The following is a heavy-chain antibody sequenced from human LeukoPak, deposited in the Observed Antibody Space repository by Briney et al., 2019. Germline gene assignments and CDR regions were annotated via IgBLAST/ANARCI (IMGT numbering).Heavy chain of an antibody. V-gene: IGHV1-18*01. D-gene: IGHD3-22*01. CDR3: ARVGITMIVVVPDY. CDR2: ISAYNGNT. CDR1: GYTFTSYG. J-gene: IGHJ4*02. Sequence: ASVKVSCKASGYTFTSYGISWVRQAPGQGLEWMEWISAYNGNTNYAQKLQGRVTMTTDTSTSTAYMELRSLRSDDTAVYYCARVGITMIVVVPDYWGQGTLVTVSS.